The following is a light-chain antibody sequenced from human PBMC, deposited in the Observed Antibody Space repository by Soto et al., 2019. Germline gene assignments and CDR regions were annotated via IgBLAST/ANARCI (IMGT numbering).Light chain of an antibody. Sequence: QSALTQPPSASGSPGQSVTISCTGTISDVGGYDYVSWYQQHPGRVPKLMIYEVSQRPSGVPDRFSGSKSGNTASLTVSGLQAEEEADYYCSSYADNNKVIFGGGTQLTVL. CDR2: EVS. V-gene: IGLV2-8*01. J-gene: IGLJ2*01. CDR1: ISDVGGYDY. CDR3: SSYADNNKVI.